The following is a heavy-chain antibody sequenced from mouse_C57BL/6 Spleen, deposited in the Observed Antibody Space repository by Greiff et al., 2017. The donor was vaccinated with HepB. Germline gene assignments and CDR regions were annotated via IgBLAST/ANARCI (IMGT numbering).Heavy chain of an antibody. J-gene: IGHJ2*01. CDR2: IDPSDSYT. CDR3: ATQGLLDY. CDR1: GYTFTSYW. Sequence: QVQLQQPGAELVMPGASVKLSCKASGYTFTSYWMHWVKQRPGQGLEWIGEIDPSDSYTNYNQKFKGKSTLTVDESSSTAYMQLSSLTSEDSAVYYCATQGLLDYWGQGTTLTVSS. V-gene: IGHV1-69*01. D-gene: IGHD2-10*01.